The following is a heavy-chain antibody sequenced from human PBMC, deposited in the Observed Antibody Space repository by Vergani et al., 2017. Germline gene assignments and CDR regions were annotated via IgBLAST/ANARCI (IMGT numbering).Heavy chain of an antibody. CDR1: GGSFSGYY. CDR2: INHSGST. Sequence: QVQLQQWGAGLLKPSETLSLTCAVYGGSFSGYYWSWIRQPPGKGLEWIGEINHSGSTNYNPSLKSRVTISVDTSKNQFSLKLSSVTAADTAVYYCARDLVEYNYYYGMDVWGQGTTVTVSS. V-gene: IGHV4-34*01. CDR3: ARDLVEYNYYYGMDV. J-gene: IGHJ6*02. D-gene: IGHD2-8*02.